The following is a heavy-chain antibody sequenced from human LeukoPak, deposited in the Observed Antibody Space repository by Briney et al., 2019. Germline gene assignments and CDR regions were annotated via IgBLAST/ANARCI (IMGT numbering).Heavy chain of an antibody. CDR1: GGSFSGYY. Sequence: PSETLSLTCAVYGGSFSGYYWSWIRQPPGKGLEWIGEVNHSGSTNYNPSLKSRVTISVDTSKNQFSLKLSSVTAADTAVYYCARHDCGGSCYFAFDIWGQGTMVTVSS. CDR2: VNHSGST. CDR3: ARHDCGGSCYFAFDI. J-gene: IGHJ3*02. D-gene: IGHD2-15*01. V-gene: IGHV4-34*01.